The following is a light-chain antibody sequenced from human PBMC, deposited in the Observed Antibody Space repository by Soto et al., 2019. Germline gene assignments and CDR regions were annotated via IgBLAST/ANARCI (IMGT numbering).Light chain of an antibody. J-gene: IGKJ1*01. Sequence: EIVLTQSPGTLSLSPGERATLSCRASQSVSSSYLAWYQQKPGQAPRLLIYGASSRATGISDRFSGSGSGTEFPLSISRLEPEDLAVYYCQQYGSSPGTFGQGTKVEIK. CDR3: QQYGSSPGT. V-gene: IGKV3-20*01. CDR2: GAS. CDR1: QSVSSSY.